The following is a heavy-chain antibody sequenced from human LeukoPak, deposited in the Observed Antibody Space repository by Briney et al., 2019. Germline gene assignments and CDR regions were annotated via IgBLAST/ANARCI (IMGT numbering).Heavy chain of an antibody. CDR1: GSTFSRSA. J-gene: IGHJ4*02. CDR2: VIPILGTT. D-gene: IGHD1-26*01. V-gene: IGHV1-69*05. CDR3: ARDDGSATMGFDS. Sequence: SVNVSCKASGSTFSRSAISWVRQAPGQGLQWMGGVIPILGTTNYAQRFQVRVSITTDDSTGTSYMEFRSLRSVGPAVYYCARDDGSATMGFDSWGKGTLVTVSS.